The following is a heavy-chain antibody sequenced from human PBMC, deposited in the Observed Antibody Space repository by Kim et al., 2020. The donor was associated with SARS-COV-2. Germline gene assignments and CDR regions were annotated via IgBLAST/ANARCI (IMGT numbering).Heavy chain of an antibody. D-gene: IGHD3-3*01. V-gene: IGHV4-59*01. Sequence: NHTPSLKSRVTISVDTSKNQFSLKLSSVTAADTAVYYCARADFWSGYYDYWGQGTLVTVSS. CDR3: ARADFWSGYYDY. J-gene: IGHJ4*02.